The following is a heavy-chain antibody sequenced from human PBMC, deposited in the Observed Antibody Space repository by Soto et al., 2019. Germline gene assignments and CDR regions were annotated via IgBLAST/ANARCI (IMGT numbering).Heavy chain of an antibody. CDR1: GYTFTNYW. D-gene: IGHD5-12*01. CDR2: IYPGDSDT. V-gene: IGHV5-51*01. Sequence: EESLTLSCKVSGYTFTNYWIGWVRQMPGKGLEWMGIIYPGDSDTRYSPSFQGQVTISADKSISTAYLQWSSLKASDTAMYYCARHIGGYETPFDYWGQGTLVTVSS. CDR3: ARHIGGYETPFDY. J-gene: IGHJ4*02.